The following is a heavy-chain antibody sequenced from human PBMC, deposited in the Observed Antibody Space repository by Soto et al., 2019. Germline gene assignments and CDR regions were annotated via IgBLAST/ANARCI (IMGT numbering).Heavy chain of an antibody. Sequence: QVQLQESGPGLVKPSETLSLMCTVSGGSISSYYWSWIRQPPGKGLEWIGYIYYSGSTNYNPSLKSRVTISVDTSKNQFSRKLSSVTAADTAVDYCARERRDGYPHYFDYWGQGTLVTVSS. CDR1: GGSISSYY. D-gene: IGHD5-12*01. V-gene: IGHV4-59*01. CDR3: ARERRDGYPHYFDY. CDR2: IYYSGST. J-gene: IGHJ4*02.